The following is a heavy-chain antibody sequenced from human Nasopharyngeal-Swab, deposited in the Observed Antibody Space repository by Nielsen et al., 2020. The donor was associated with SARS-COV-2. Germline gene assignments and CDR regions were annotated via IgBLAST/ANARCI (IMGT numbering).Heavy chain of an antibody. CDR2: INHSGST. Sequence: SETLSLTCAVYGGSFSGYYWSWIRQLPGKGLEWIGEINHSGSTNYNPSLKSRVTISVDTSKNQFSLKLSSVTAADTAVYYCARDANSRFLEWLLEDWCFDLWGRGTLVTVSS. CDR1: GGSFSGYY. V-gene: IGHV4-34*01. CDR3: ARDANSRFLEWLLEDWCFDL. D-gene: IGHD3-3*01. J-gene: IGHJ2*01.